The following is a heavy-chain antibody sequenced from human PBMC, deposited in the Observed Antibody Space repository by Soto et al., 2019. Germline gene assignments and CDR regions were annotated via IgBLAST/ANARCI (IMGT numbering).Heavy chain of an antibody. J-gene: IGHJ4*02. CDR2: IYYSGST. CDR3: ARIAAAGTNFAY. Sequence: SETLSLTCTVSGGSVSSGSYYWSWIRQPPGKGLEWIGDIYYSGSTNYNPSLKSRVTISVDKSKNQFSLKLSSVTAADTAVYYCARIAAAGTNFAYWGQGTLVTVSS. V-gene: IGHV4-61*01. D-gene: IGHD6-13*01. CDR1: GGSVSSGSYY.